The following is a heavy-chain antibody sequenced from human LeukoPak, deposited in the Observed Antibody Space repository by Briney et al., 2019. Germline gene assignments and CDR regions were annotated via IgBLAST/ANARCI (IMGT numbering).Heavy chain of an antibody. Sequence: GGSLRLSCEASAFIFSGHWLNWVRQTPGKGLEWVASIKEDGSGRQYVDSVKGRFTISRDNAKNSLYLQMNSLRAEDTAVYYCAREFHDSSGYTIDYWGQGTLVTVSS. CDR2: IKEDGSGR. CDR1: AFIFSGHW. J-gene: IGHJ4*02. D-gene: IGHD3-22*01. CDR3: AREFHDSSGYTIDY. V-gene: IGHV3-7*01.